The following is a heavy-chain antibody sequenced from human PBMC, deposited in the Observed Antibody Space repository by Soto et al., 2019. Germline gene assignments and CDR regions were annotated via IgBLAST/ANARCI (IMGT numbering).Heavy chain of an antibody. D-gene: IGHD6-13*01. CDR2: IKSKTDGGTT. Sequence: GGSLRLSCAASGFTFSNAWMSWVRQAPGKGLEWVGRIKSKTDGGTTDYAAPVKGRFTISRDDSKNTLYLQMNSLKTEDTAVYYCTTDYSDNPIGYFDYWGQGTLVTVSS. J-gene: IGHJ4*02. V-gene: IGHV3-15*01. CDR1: GFTFSNAW. CDR3: TTDYSDNPIGYFDY.